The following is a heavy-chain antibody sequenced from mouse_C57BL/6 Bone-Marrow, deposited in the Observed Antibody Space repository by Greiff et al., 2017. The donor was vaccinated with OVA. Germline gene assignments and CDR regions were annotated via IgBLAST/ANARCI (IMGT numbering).Heavy chain of an antibody. Sequence: QVQLQQSGPELVKPGASVKISCKASGYAFSSSWMNWVKQRPGKGLEWIGRIYPGDGDTNYNGKFKGKATLTADKSSSTAYMQLSSLTSEDSAVYCCARYAQALDYWGQGTTLTVSS. CDR3: ARYAQALDY. V-gene: IGHV1-82*01. D-gene: IGHD3-2*02. J-gene: IGHJ2*01. CDR2: IYPGDGDT. CDR1: GYAFSSSW.